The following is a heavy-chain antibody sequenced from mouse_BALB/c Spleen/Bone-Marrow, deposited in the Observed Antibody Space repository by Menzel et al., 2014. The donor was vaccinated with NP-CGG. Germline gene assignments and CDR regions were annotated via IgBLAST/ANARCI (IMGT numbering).Heavy chain of an antibody. Sequence: VQLQQSGAELVKPGASVKLSCTASGFNIKDTYMYWVKQRPEQGLEWIGKIDPANGNTKYDPKFQGKADITADTSSNTAYLQLSSLTSEDTAVYYCXXXXXXXXDYXGQGTSGTVSS. CDR1: GFNIKDTY. CDR3: XXXXXXXXDY. J-gene: IGHJ4*01. CDR2: IDPANGNT. V-gene: IGHV14-3*02.